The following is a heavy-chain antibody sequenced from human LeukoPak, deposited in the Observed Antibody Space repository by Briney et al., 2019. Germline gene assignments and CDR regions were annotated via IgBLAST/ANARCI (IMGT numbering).Heavy chain of an antibody. V-gene: IGHV4-59*12. CDR1: GGSISSYY. CDR3: ARSGGEQGWGNGSAP. J-gene: IGHJ5*02. CDR2: IYYSGGT. D-gene: IGHD3-10*01. Sequence: SETLSLTCTVSGGSISSYYWSWIRQPPGKGLEWIGYIYYSGGTNYNPSLKSRVTISVDTSKNQFSLQLNSVTPEDTAVYYCARSGGEQGWGNGSAPWGQEPLVPVSS.